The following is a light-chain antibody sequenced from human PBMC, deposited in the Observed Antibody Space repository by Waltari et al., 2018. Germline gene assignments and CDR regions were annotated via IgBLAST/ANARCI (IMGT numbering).Light chain of an antibody. Sequence: EIVLTQSPATLSLSPGERATLSCRTSQSISNYLAWYQQKPGQAPRLLIYDASNRATAIPARFSGSGSGTDFTLTITSLEPEDVTVYYCQQRSNWLTFGGGTKVEIK. J-gene: IGKJ4*01. CDR1: QSISNY. V-gene: IGKV3-11*01. CDR3: QQRSNWLT. CDR2: DAS.